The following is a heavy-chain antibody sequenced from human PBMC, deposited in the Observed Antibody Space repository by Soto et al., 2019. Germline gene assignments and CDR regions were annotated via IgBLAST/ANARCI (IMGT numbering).Heavy chain of an antibody. CDR1: GFTFSSFP. Sequence: EVHLVESGGGLVKPGGSRRLSCAAFGFTFSSFPMNWFRQPPGRGLEWVPSISPSTSTIYYADPVKGRFTISRNNAKNSLFLQMNSLGAEDTAVYYCSGCSGGACHQNYGMDVWGQWTTVTVSS. J-gene: IGHJ6*02. CDR3: SGCSGGACHQNYGMDV. CDR2: ISPSTSTI. V-gene: IGHV3-21*01. D-gene: IGHD2-15*01.